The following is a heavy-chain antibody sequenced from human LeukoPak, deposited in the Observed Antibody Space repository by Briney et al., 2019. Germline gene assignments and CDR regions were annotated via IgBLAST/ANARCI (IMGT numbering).Heavy chain of an antibody. J-gene: IGHJ4*02. D-gene: IGHD5-18*01. Sequence: SETLSLTCTVSGASINSHYWSWIRQPAGKGLEWIGYIYYSGSTNYNPSLKSRVTISVDTSKNQFSLKLGSVTAADTAVYYCARRAPYSYEWSTLDYWGQGTLVTVSS. CDR1: GASINSHY. CDR3: ARRAPYSYEWSTLDY. CDR2: IYYSGST. V-gene: IGHV4-59*08.